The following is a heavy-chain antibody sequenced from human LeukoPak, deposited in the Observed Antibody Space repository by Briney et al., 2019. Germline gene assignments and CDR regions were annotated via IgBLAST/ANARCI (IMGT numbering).Heavy chain of an antibody. Sequence: GGSLRLSCAASGFTFSSYGMHWVRQAPGKGLEWVAVISYDGSNKYYADSVKGRFTISRDNSKNTLYLQMNSLRAEDTAVYYCALRASTNIPGYWGQGTLVTVSS. D-gene: IGHD2/OR15-2a*01. J-gene: IGHJ4*02. V-gene: IGHV3-30-3*01. CDR1: GFTFSSYG. CDR3: ALRASTNIPGY. CDR2: ISYDGSNK.